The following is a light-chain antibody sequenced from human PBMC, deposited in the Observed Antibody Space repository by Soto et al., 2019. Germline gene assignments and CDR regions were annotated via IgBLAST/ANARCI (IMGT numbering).Light chain of an antibody. CDR3: QTWGTGFQV. V-gene: IGLV4-69*01. CDR1: SGHNSYA. CDR2: LNSDGSH. J-gene: IGLJ3*02. Sequence: QPVLTQSPSASASLGASVKLTCTLSSGHNSYAIAWHQQHPEKGPRYLMKLNSDGSHSKGDGIPDRFSGSSSGADRHLTISRLQSEDEGDYYCQTWGTGFQVFGGGTKLTVL.